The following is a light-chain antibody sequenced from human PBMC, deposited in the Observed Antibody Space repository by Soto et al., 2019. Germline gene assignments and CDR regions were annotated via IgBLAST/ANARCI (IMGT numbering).Light chain of an antibody. CDR1: QTIRSNY. V-gene: IGKV3-20*01. J-gene: IGKJ1*01. CDR2: GAS. CDR3: QQYGSSPWT. Sequence: EIVLTQSPGTLSLSPGERATLSCRASQTIRSNYLAWYRQTPGQAPRLLIYGASNRATGIADRFSGSGSGTDFPIIISRLEPEDFALYYCQQYGSSPWTFGPGTKVEIK.